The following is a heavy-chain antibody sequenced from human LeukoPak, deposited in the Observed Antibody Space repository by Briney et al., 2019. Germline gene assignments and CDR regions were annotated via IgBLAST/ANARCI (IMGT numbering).Heavy chain of an antibody. Sequence: GGSLRLSCAASGFTVSSNYMSWVRQAPGKGLEWVSVIYSGGSTYYADSVKGRFTISRDNAKNSLYLQMNSLRAEDTAVYYCARVSTRGYPPGVGATIWGQGTLVTVSS. CDR2: IYSGGST. D-gene: IGHD1-26*01. CDR3: ARVSTRGYPPGVGATI. V-gene: IGHV3-53*01. J-gene: IGHJ4*02. CDR1: GFTVSSNY.